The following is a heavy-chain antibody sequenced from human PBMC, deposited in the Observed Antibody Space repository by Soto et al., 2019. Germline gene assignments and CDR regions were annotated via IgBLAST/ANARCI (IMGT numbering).Heavy chain of an antibody. D-gene: IGHD6-6*01. J-gene: IGHJ6*02. CDR2: ISSSSSYI. CDR3: AKGSSSVYYYYYGIDV. V-gene: IGHV3-21*01. CDR1: GFTFSSYS. Sequence: EVQLVESGGGLVKPGGSLRLSCAASGFTFSSYSMNWVRQAPGKGLEWVSSISSSSSYIYYADSVKGRFTISRDNAKNSLYLQMNSLRAEDTAVYYCAKGSSSVYYYYYGIDVWGQGTTVTVSS.